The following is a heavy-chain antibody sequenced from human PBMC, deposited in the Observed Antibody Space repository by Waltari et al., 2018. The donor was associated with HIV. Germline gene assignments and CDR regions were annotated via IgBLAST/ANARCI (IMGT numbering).Heavy chain of an antibody. CDR2: ISGSGGST. V-gene: IGHV3-23*01. CDR1: GFHFSSYA. J-gene: IGHJ4*02. D-gene: IGHD5-12*01. CDR3: ANDPVVDIG. Sequence: EVQLLESGGGLVQPGGSLRLSCAASGFHFSSYAISWVRQAPGKGLEWVSAISGSGGSTYYADAVKGRFTISRDNSKNTLYLQMNSLRAEDTAVYYCANDPVVDIGWGQGTLVTVSS.